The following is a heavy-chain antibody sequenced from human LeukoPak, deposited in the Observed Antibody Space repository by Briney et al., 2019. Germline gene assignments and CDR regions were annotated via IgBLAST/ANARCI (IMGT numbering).Heavy chain of an antibody. V-gene: IGHV4-59*12. CDR3: ARLGYLYMGV. CDR1: GGSISSYY. D-gene: IGHD2-15*01. J-gene: IGHJ6*03. Sequence: SETLSLTCTVSGGSISSYYWSWIRQPPGKGLEWIGYIYYSGSTNYNPSLKSRVTISVDTSKNQFSLKLSSVTAADTAVYYCARLGYLYMGVWGKGTTVTVSS. CDR2: IYYSGST.